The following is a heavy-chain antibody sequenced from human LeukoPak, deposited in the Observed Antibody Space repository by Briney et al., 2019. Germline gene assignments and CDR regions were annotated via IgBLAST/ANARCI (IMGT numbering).Heavy chain of an antibody. J-gene: IGHJ5*02. D-gene: IGHD6-13*01. Sequence: ASVKVSCKASGGTFSSYAISWVRQAPGQGLEWMGGIIPIFGTANYAQKFQGRVTITTDESTSTAYMELSSLRSEDTAVYYCARDYSDVGQQQLAYNWFDPWGQGTLVTVSS. CDR3: ARDYSDVGQQQLAYNWFDP. CDR1: GGTFSSYA. CDR2: IIPIFGTA. V-gene: IGHV1-69*05.